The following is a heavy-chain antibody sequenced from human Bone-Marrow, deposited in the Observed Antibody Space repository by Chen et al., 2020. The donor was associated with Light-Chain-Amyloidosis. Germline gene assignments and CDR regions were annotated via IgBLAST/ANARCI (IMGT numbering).Heavy chain of an antibody. CDR2: IHYSGNT. CDR3: ATEFSTGGKNWNFHL. J-gene: IGHJ2*01. Sequence: QVQLQESGPGLVQPSVTLSLPCSVSGVSITSCGYYWTWVRQRPGKAMEWIGYIHYSGNTLYNPSLKSRLTISRDTSKNQFSLNLSSVTAADTAVYYCATEFSTGGKNWNFHLWGRGTLVTVSS. D-gene: IGHD3-10*01. CDR1: GVSITSCGYY. V-gene: IGHV4-31*03.